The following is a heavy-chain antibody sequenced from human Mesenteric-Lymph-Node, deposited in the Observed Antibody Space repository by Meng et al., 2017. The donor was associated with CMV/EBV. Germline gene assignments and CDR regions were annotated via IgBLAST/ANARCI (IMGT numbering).Heavy chain of an antibody. V-gene: IGHV3-15*01. CDR3: VTDRCTSTRCYRDYYSGMDV. Sequence: GGSLKISCAASGFSFTNAWMNWVRQAPGKGLEWVGRIYSKTDGGTTDYAAPVKGRFTISRDDSKNTGYLQMNSLKTEDTAVYYCVTDRCTSTRCYRDYYSGMDVWGQGTTVTVSS. D-gene: IGHD2-2*01. J-gene: IGHJ6*02. CDR1: GFSFTNAW. CDR2: IYSKTDGGTT.